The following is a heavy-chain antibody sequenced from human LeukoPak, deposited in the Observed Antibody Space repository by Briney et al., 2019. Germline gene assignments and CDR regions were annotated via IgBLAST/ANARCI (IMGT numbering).Heavy chain of an antibody. J-gene: IGHJ4*02. V-gene: IGHV4-31*03. CDR1: GGSISSGGYY. CDR2: IYYSGST. D-gene: IGHD5-18*01. CDR3: ARGMDTAMVTPTYFDY. Sequence: SETLSLTCTVSGGSISSGGYYWRWLRQHPGTGLEWIGYIYYSGSTYYNPSLKSRVTISVDTSKNQFSLKLSSVTAADTAVYYCARGMDTAMVTPTYFDYWGQGTLVTVSS.